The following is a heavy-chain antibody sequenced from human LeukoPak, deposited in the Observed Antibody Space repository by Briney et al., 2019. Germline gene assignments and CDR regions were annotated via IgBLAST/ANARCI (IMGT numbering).Heavy chain of an antibody. CDR1: GFTFSSYA. Sequence: GGSLRLSCAASGFTFSSYAMSWVRQAPGKGLEWVSAIVGGGGSTYYADSVKGRFTISRDNSKNTLYLQMNSLRAEDTAVYYCARDHYYDSSGYRSNYYYYYYMDVWGKGTTVTVSS. V-gene: IGHV3-23*01. J-gene: IGHJ6*03. D-gene: IGHD3-22*01. CDR2: IVGGGGST. CDR3: ARDHYYDSSGYRSNYYYYYYMDV.